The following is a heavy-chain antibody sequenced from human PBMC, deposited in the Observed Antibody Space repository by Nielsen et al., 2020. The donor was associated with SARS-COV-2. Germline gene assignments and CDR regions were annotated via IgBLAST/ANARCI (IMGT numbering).Heavy chain of an antibody. D-gene: IGHD7-27*01. V-gene: IGHV4-39*07. J-gene: IGHJ4*02. CDR3: ARVRELGPWYYFDY. Sequence: PGKGLEWIGSIYYSGSTYYNPSLKSRVTISVDTSKNQFSLKLSSVTAADTAVYYCARVRELGPWYYFDYWGQGTLVTVSS. CDR2: IYYSGST.